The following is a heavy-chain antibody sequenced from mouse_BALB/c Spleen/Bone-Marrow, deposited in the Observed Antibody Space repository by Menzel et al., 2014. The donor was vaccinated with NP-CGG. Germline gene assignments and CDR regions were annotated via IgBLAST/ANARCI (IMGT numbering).Heavy chain of an antibody. Sequence: QVQLKESGAELVRPGSSVKISCKASGYAFSSYWMNWVKQRPGQGLEWIGQIYPGDGDTNYNGKFKGKATLTADKSSSTAYMQLSSLTSKDSAVYFCARWITTVVAPYVMDYWGQGTSVTVSS. CDR2: IYPGDGDT. J-gene: IGHJ4*01. D-gene: IGHD1-1*01. CDR1: GYAFSSYW. CDR3: ARWITTVVAPYVMDY. V-gene: IGHV1-80*01.